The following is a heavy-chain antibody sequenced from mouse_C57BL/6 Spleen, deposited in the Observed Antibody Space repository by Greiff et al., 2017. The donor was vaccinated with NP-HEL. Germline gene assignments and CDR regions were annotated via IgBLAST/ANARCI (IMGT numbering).Heavy chain of an antibody. CDR1: GYTFTSYW. CDR2: IYPGNSDT. D-gene: IGHD2-2*01. J-gene: IGHJ4*01. CDR3: TRGMMAYGYDERNYAMDY. V-gene: IGHV1-5*01. Sequence: EVQLQQSGTVLARPGASVKMSCKTSGYTFTSYWMHWVKQRPGQGLEWIGAIYPGNSDTSYNQKFKGKAKLTAVTSASTAYMELSSLTNEDSAVYYCTRGMMAYGYDERNYAMDYWGQGTSVTVSS.